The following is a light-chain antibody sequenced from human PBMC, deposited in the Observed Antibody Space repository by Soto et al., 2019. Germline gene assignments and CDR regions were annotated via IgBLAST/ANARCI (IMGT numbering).Light chain of an antibody. J-gene: IGKJ2*01. CDR2: KAS. V-gene: IGKV1-5*03. Sequence: DIQMTQSPSTLSASVGDRVTITCRASQSISSWLAWYQQKPGKAPKLLMYKASTLQSGVPLRFSASGSGTEFTLTISSLQPDDFATYYCQQYDSYPYTFGQGTKLEIK. CDR3: QQYDSYPYT. CDR1: QSISSW.